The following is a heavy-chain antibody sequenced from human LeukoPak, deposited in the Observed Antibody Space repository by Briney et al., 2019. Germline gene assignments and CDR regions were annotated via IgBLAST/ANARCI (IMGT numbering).Heavy chain of an antibody. D-gene: IGHD3-10*01. CDR2: ISGSSSFI. Sequence: GGSLRLSCAGSKLPLTGHTLTWVRQAPGEGREWVSSISGSSSFIYYADSVKRRFTISRDNTNNSLHLHMNNLRAEDTAMYFCARRVATYYDWGQGTLVTVSS. CDR3: ARRVATYYD. V-gene: IGHV3-21*01. CDR1: KLPLTGHT. J-gene: IGHJ4*02.